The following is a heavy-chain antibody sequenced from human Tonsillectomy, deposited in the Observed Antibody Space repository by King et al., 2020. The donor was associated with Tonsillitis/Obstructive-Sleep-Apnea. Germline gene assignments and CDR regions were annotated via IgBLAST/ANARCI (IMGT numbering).Heavy chain of an antibody. V-gene: IGHV3-15*01. CDR3: TTAETDY. CDR2: IKRKTDGGTT. J-gene: IGHJ4*02. CDR1: GFTFSNAW. Sequence: VQLVESGGGLVKPGGSLRLSCAASGFTFSNAWMSWVRQAPGKGLEWVGLIKRKTDGGTTDYAAPVKGRFTISRDDSKNTLDLQMNSLKTEDTAVYYCTTAETDYWGQGTLVTVSS.